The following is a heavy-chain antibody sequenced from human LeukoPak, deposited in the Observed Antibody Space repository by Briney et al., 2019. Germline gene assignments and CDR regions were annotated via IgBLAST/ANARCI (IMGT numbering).Heavy chain of an antibody. Sequence: SVKVSCKASGGTFSSYTISWVRQAPGQGLEWMGRIIPILGIANYAQKFQGRVTITADKSTSTAYMELSRLRSDDTAVYYCANILSYDYVWGSYRPFDYWGQGTLVTVSS. V-gene: IGHV1-69*02. J-gene: IGHJ4*02. CDR1: GGTFSSYT. D-gene: IGHD3-16*02. CDR3: ANILSYDYVWGSYRPFDY. CDR2: IIPILGIA.